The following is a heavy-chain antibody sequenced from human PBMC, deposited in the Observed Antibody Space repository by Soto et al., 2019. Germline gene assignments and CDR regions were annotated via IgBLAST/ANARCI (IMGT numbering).Heavy chain of an antibody. CDR3: VRTILVVAAATREDY. Sequence: EVQLVESGGGLVQPGGSLRLSCAASGFTFSSYWMHWVRQAPGKGLVWVSRINSDGSSTSYADSVKGRFTISRDNAKNTLYVQMNSLRAEGTAVYYCVRTILVVAAATREDYWGQGTLVTVSS. CDR2: INSDGSST. D-gene: IGHD2-15*01. J-gene: IGHJ4*02. V-gene: IGHV3-74*01. CDR1: GFTFSSYW.